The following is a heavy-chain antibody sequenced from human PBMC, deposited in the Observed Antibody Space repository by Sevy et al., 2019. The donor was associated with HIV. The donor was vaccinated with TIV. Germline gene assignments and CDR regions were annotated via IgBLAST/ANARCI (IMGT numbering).Heavy chain of an antibody. CDR2: IKSDGNNT. CDR3: ARGYFGDY. CDR1: GFTFSSYW. J-gene: IGHJ4*02. Sequence: GGSLRLSCAASGFTFSSYWMHLVRQAPGKGLVWVSRIKSDGNNTNYADSVKGRFTISRDNAKNTLYLQMSGLRAEDTAVYYCARGYFGDYWGQGTLVTVSS. D-gene: IGHD3-10*01. V-gene: IGHV3-74*01.